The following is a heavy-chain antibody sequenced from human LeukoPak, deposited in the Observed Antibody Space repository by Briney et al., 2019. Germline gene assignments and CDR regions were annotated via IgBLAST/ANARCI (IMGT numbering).Heavy chain of an antibody. CDR1: GGTFSSYA. V-gene: IGHV1-69*05. D-gene: IGHD3-22*01. Sequence: SVKVSCKASGGTFSSYAISWVRQAPGQGLEWMGGIIPIFGTANYAQKFQGRVTITTDESTSTAYMELSSLRSEDTAVYYCARVPRDYYDSSGHYFDYWGQGTLVTVSS. CDR2: IIPIFGTA. J-gene: IGHJ4*02. CDR3: ARVPRDYYDSSGHYFDY.